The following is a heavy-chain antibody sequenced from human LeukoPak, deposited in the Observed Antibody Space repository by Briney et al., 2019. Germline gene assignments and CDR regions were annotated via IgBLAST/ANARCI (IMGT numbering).Heavy chain of an antibody. V-gene: IGHV4-34*01. J-gene: IGHJ4*02. CDR1: GGSFSGYY. CDR2: INHSGST. D-gene: IGHD3-22*01. Sequence: SETLSLTCAVYGGSFSGYYWSWIRQPPGKGMEWIGEINHSGSTNYNPSLTSRVTISVHPSKNQFSLKLSSVTAADTAVYYCARVNHYYDSSGYPPLFDYWGQGTLVTVSS. CDR3: ARVNHYYDSSGYPPLFDY.